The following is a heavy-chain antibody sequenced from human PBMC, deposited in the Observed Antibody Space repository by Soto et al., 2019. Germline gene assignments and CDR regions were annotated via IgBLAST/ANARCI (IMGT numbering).Heavy chain of an antibody. V-gene: IGHV1-2*02. CDR2: INPNSGGT. CDR3: ASGIAAILLISPGPYYYGMDV. Sequence: ASVKVSCKASGYTFTGYYMHWVRQAPGQGLEWMGWINPNSGGTNYAQKFQGRVTMTRDTSISTAYMGLGRLRSDDTAVYYCASGIAAILLISPGPYYYGMDVWGQGTTVTVSS. D-gene: IGHD6-25*01. CDR1: GYTFTGYY. J-gene: IGHJ6*02.